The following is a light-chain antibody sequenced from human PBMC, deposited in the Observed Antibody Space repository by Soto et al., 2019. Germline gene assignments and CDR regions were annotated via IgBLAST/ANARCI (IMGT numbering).Light chain of an antibody. CDR1: QALSNY. V-gene: IGKV1-9*01. J-gene: IGKJ4*01. CDR2: SAS. Sequence: DIQLTQSPSVLSASVGDTVTITCRASQALSNYLAWYQQKPGKAPDLLIYSASTLQIGVPSRFSGSDSETEFSLTIRALQPEDFATYYCQQLSRYPLTFGGGTKVDIK. CDR3: QQLSRYPLT.